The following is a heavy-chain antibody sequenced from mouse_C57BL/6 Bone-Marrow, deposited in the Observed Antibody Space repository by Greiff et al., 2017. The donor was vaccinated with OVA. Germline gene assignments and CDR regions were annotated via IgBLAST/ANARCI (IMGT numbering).Heavy chain of an antibody. CDR1: GFSLPSYG. CDR3: ARIGYEGFAY. V-gene: IGHV2-2*01. J-gene: IGHJ3*01. D-gene: IGHD2-2*01. CDR2: IWSGGST. Sequence: QVQLQQSGPGLVQPSQSLSISCTVSGFSLPSYGVHWVRQSPGKGLEWLGVIWSGGSTDYKAAFISRVSISKDKSKSQVFFKMNSLQADDTAIYYCARIGYEGFAYWGQGTLVTVSA.